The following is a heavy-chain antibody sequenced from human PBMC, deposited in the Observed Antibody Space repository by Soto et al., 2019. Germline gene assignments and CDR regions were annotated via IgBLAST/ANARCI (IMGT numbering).Heavy chain of an antibody. CDR3: ARELNPESSAYYSFAF. Sequence: QVQLVQSGPEVKMPGASVKVSCKTSGYIFTAYGLAWLRQAPGQRPEWMGWVSTNDDRTNYAQKVQGRVTMTTDRSTTTTSMELRVLRPDDTAVYYCARELNPESSAYYSFAFWGQGTLVTVSS. J-gene: IGHJ4*02. D-gene: IGHD3-22*01. CDR1: GYIFTAYG. CDR2: VSTNDDRT. V-gene: IGHV1-18*01.